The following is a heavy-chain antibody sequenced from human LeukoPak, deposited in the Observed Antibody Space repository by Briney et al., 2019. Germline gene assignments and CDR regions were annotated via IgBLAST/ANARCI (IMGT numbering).Heavy chain of an antibody. Sequence: PGGSLRLSCAASGFSSSSYGMHWVRQAPGKGLEWLTVISYDGNTIYYADSVKGRFTISRDNSKNTLYLQMNSLRIEDTAAYYCAKDLSVVGAHDSFDVWGQGTMVTVSS. D-gene: IGHD1-26*01. CDR3: AKDLSVVGAHDSFDV. CDR2: ISYDGNTI. V-gene: IGHV3-30*18. CDR1: GFSSSSYG. J-gene: IGHJ3*01.